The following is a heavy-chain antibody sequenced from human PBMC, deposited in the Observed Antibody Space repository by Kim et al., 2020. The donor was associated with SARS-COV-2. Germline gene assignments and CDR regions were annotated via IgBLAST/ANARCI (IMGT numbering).Heavy chain of an antibody. V-gene: IGHV1-8*01. D-gene: IGHD3-9*01. J-gene: IGHJ5*02. CDR3: ARGRDYDILTGYYFAQDWFDP. CDR2: MNPNSGNT. Sequence: ASVKVSCKASGYTFTSYDINWVRQATGQGLEWMGWMNPNSGNTCYAQKFQGRVTMTRNTSISTAYMELSSLRSEDTAVYYCARGRDYDILTGYYFAQDWFDPWGQGTLVTVSS. CDR1: GYTFTSYD.